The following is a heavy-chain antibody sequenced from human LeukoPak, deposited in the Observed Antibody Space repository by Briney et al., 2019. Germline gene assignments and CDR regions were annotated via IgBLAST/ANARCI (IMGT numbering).Heavy chain of an antibody. J-gene: IGHJ5*02. CDR2: IYYSGST. CDR1: GGSISSSSYY. Sequence: PSETLSLTCTVSGGSISSSSYYWGWIRQPPGKGLEWIGSIYYSGSTYYNPSLKSRVTISVDTSKNQFSLKLSSVTAADTAVYYCAREQAPYYDILTGYYTPRYNWFDPWGQGTLVTVSS. V-gene: IGHV4-39*07. CDR3: AREQAPYYDILTGYYTPRYNWFDP. D-gene: IGHD3-9*01.